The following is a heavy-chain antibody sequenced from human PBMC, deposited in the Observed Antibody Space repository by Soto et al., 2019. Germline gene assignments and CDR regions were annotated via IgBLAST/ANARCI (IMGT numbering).Heavy chain of an antibody. CDR3: ARIAVVVAARVAIDS. Sequence: QVQLQESGPGLVKPSETLSLTCTVSGDPHSSSNHYWAWIRQSPGKGLEWIGNIYYTGTTYYNPSLRSRVTVSIDTSKDHFSLKLSSVTAADTAVYYCARIAVVVAARVAIDSWGQGALVTVSS. CDR2: IYYTGTT. J-gene: IGHJ4*02. V-gene: IGHV4-39*02. CDR1: GDPHSSSNHY. D-gene: IGHD2-15*01.